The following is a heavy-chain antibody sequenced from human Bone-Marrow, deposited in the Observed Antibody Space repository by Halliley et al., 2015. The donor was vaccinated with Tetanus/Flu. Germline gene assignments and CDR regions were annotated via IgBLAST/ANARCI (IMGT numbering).Heavy chain of an antibody. D-gene: IGHD4-4*01. V-gene: IGHV4-4*02. CDR3: ATEDDYSKWFDT. Sequence: TLSLTCAVSGGSINSFNWWSWVRQPPGKGLEWIGDIYDSGSTNMNPSLKSRVTISIDKSKKQFSLRLTSVTAADTAIYYCATEDDYSKWFDTWGQGTLVIVSS. CDR2: IYDSGST. CDR1: GGSINSFNW. J-gene: IGHJ5*02.